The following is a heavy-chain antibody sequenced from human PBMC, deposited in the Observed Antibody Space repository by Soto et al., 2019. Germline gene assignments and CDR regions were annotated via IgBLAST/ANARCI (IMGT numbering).Heavy chain of an antibody. CDR3: ARVTAGSGSYQIDL. D-gene: IGHD3-10*01. CDR1: GFPFSSFS. V-gene: IGHV3-21*02. CDR2: IGRVSTYI. J-gene: IGHJ4*02. Sequence: QLVESGGGLVKPGGSLRLSCVASGFPFSSFSLNWIRQAPGKGLEWVSSIGRVSTYIYYADSVRGRFTVSRDNAKNSVYLQMNGLTAEDSGIYYCARVTAGSGSYQIDLWGQGTLGNVSS.